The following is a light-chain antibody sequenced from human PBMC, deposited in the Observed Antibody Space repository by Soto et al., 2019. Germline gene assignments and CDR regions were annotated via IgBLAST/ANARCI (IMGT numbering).Light chain of an antibody. V-gene: IGKV3D-7*01. CDR1: QSVSRSC. Sequence: IILAQSPDTRSLSPAGTATLSCMGMQSVSRSCVAWYQQQPARAANLLMYDDSTLVSRVPSRCSGSGSGTEFSPTISSLQPADFLASYCQQLNGNHELTFGGGTKVDIK. J-gene: IGKJ4*02. CDR2: DDS. CDR3: QQLNGNHELT.